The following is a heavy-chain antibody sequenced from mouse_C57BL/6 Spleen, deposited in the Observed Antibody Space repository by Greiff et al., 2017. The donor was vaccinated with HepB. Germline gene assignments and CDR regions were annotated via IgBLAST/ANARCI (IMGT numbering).Heavy chain of an antibody. CDR3: ARCPRYDYGRYYFDY. CDR2: IHPNSGST. V-gene: IGHV1-64*01. D-gene: IGHD2-4*01. J-gene: IGHJ2*01. CDR1: GYTFTSYW. Sequence: QVQLQQPGAELVKPGASVKLSCKASGYTFTSYWMHWVKQRPGQGLEWIGMIHPNSGSTNYNEKFKSKATLTVYKSSSTAYMQLSSLTSEDSAVYDCARCPRYDYGRYYFDYWGQGTTLTVSS.